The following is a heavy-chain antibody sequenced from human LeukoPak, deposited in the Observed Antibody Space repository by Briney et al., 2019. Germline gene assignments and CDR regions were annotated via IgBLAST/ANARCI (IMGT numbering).Heavy chain of an antibody. J-gene: IGHJ4*02. CDR2: IIPIFGTA. CDR3: AWSFMTTTSFDY. Sequence: SVKVSCKASGGTFSSYAISWVRQAPGQGLEWMGGIIPIFGTANYAQKFQGRVTITADESTSTAYMELSSLRSEDTAVYYCAWSFMTTTSFDYWGQGTLVTVSS. CDR1: GGTFSSYA. D-gene: IGHD4-11*01. V-gene: IGHV1-69*13.